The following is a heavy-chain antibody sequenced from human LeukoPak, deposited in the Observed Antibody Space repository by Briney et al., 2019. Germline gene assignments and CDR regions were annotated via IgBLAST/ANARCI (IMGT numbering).Heavy chain of an antibody. V-gene: IGHV4-39*07. J-gene: IGHJ5*02. D-gene: IGHD3-3*01. Sequence: SETLSLTCTVSGGSISSSSYYWGWIRQPPGKGLEWIGSIYYSGSTYYNPSLKSRVTISVDTSKNQFSLKLSSVTAADTAVYYCARGKIHYDFWSGARGWFDPWGQGTLVTVSS. CDR3: ARGKIHYDFWSGARGWFDP. CDR1: GGSISSSSYY. CDR2: IYYSGST.